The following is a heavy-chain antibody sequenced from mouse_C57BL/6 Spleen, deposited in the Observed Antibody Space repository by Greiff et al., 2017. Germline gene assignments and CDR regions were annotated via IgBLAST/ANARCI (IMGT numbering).Heavy chain of an antibody. CDR3: ARHSGDYHWDCDV. V-gene: IGHV1-26*01. Sequence: VQLQQSGPELVRPGASVKISCKASGYTFTDYDMNWVKQSTGQSLEWIGDINPNNGGTSYNQKFKGKATLTVDKSSSTAYMELRSLTSEDSAVYYCARHSGDYHWDCDVWGTGTTVTVSS. CDR1: GYTFTDYD. D-gene: IGHD2-13*01. J-gene: IGHJ1*03. CDR2: INPNNGGT.